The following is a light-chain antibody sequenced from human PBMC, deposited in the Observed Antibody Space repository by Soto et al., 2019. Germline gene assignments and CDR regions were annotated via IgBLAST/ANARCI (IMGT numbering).Light chain of an antibody. J-gene: IGLJ1*01. Sequence: QSVLTQPPSASATPGQRVTISCSGSSSNIGSNTANWYQQLPGTAPTLVIYNINQRPSGVPDRFSGSKSGTSASLAISGLQSEDEADYYCAVWDDRLNGPVFGPGTKLTVL. V-gene: IGLV1-44*01. CDR3: AVWDDRLNGPV. CDR2: NIN. CDR1: SSNIGSNT.